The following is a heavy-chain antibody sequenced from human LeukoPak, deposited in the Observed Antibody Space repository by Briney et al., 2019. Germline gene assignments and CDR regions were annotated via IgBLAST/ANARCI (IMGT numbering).Heavy chain of an antibody. Sequence: GGSLRLSCVASGFTVSSNYMSWVRQAQAQGLEWVSVLYSAGNTYYADSVKGRFTISRHNSENTLYLHMNSLRVEDTAVYFCARGGTPGYSSGRIDYWGQGTLVTVSS. CDR2: LYSAGNT. CDR3: ARGGTPGYSSGRIDY. D-gene: IGHD6-19*01. J-gene: IGHJ4*02. CDR1: GFTVSSNY. V-gene: IGHV3-53*04.